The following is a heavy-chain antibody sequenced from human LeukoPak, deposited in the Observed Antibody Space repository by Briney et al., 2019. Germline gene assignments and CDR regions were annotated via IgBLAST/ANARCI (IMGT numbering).Heavy chain of an antibody. CDR3: TRPSYYDFWSGYFDDAFDI. Sequence: GGSLRLSCAASGFTFSGSAMHWVRQASRKGLEWVGRIRSKANSYATAYAASVKGRFTISRDDSKNTAYLQMNSLKTEDTAVYYCTRPSYYDFWSGYFDDAFDIWGQGTMVTVSS. J-gene: IGHJ3*02. CDR2: IRSKANSYAT. V-gene: IGHV3-73*01. D-gene: IGHD3-3*01. CDR1: GFTFSGSA.